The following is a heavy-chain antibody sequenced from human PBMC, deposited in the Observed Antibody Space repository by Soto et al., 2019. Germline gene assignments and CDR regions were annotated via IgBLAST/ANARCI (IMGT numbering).Heavy chain of an antibody. D-gene: IGHD2-21*01. CDR1: GFSLTSTGVG. J-gene: IGHJ5*02. CDR2: ISWNDNK. CDR3: AHLSPTHMNWFGP. V-gene: IGHV2-5*01. Sequence: QITLKEAGPTLVKPTQTLTLTCTFSGFSLTSTGVGVGWVRQPPRGAPEWLALISWNDNKRYSPSLESRLTINKATSNNQVVLTMTAMDPADTGTDYCAHLSPTHMNWFGPWGQGARVTVPS.